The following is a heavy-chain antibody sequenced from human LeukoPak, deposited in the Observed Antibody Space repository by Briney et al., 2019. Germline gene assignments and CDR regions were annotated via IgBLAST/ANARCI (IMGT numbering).Heavy chain of an antibody. D-gene: IGHD3-22*01. V-gene: IGHV3-48*01. CDR1: GFTFSSYS. Sequence: PGGSLRLSCAASGFTFSSYSMNWVRQAPGKGLEWVSYISSSSSTIYYADSVKGRFTISRGNAKNSLYLQMNSLRAEDTAVYYCARDPNYYDSSGYYPHFDYWGQGTLVTVSS. CDR3: ARDPNYYDSSGYYPHFDY. CDR2: ISSSSSTI. J-gene: IGHJ4*02.